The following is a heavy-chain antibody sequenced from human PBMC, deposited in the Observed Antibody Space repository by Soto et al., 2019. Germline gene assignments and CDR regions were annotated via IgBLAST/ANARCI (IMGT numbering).Heavy chain of an antibody. V-gene: IGHV3-7*01. J-gene: IGHJ6*03. CDR1: GFTFSQFW. D-gene: IGHD2-15*01. Sequence: EVQLVESGGGLVQPGGSLRLSCAASGFTFSQFWMTWVRQAPGKGLXWVANIRQDGSEKYYVDSVKGRLTISRENAKNSLFLQMNSLGVEDTAVYYCARVGVVVVAAASYDYYYYMDVWGKGTAVTVSS. CDR3: ARVGVVVVAAASYDYYYYMDV. CDR2: IRQDGSEK.